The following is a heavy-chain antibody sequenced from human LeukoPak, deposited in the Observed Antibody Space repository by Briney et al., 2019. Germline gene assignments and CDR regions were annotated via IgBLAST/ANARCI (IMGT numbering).Heavy chain of an antibody. CDR2: IYTSGST. CDR3: ARGGTGTTGGLFSHYYYYYYMDV. V-gene: IGHV4-61*02. D-gene: IGHD1-7*01. J-gene: IGHJ6*03. CDR1: GGSISSGSYY. Sequence: SETLSLTCTVSGGSISSGSYYWRWIRQPAGKGLEWIGRIYTSGSTNYNPSLKSRVTISVDTSKNQFSLKLSSVTAADTAVYYCARGGTGTTGGLFSHYYYYYYMDVWGKGTTVTVSS.